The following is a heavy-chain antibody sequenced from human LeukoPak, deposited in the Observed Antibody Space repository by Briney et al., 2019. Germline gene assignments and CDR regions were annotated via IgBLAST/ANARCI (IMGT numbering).Heavy chain of an antibody. J-gene: IGHJ4*02. D-gene: IGHD6-19*01. V-gene: IGHV3-11*04. CDR1: GFTISDYY. CDR2: ISSSGNTK. Sequence: GGSLRLSCAASGFTISDYYMSWIRQAPGKGLEWVSYISSSGNTKYYADSVKGRFTISRDNAKNSLYLQMNSLRAEDTAVYYCARDGGSAWFFRYWGQGTLVTVSS. CDR3: ARDGGSAWFFRY.